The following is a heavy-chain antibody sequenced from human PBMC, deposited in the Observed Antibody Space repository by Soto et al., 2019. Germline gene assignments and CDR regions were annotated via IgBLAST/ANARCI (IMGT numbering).Heavy chain of an antibody. CDR2: ISGSGGST. CDR3: AKDQLRFLEWLDPTAFDI. V-gene: IGHV3-23*01. Sequence: GGSLRLSCAASGFTFSSYAMSWVRQAPGKGLEWVSAISGSGGSTYYADSVKGRFTISRDNSKNTLYLQMNSLRAEDTAVYYCAKDQLRFLEWLDPTAFDIWGQGTMVTVSS. D-gene: IGHD3-3*01. CDR1: GFTFSSYA. J-gene: IGHJ3*02.